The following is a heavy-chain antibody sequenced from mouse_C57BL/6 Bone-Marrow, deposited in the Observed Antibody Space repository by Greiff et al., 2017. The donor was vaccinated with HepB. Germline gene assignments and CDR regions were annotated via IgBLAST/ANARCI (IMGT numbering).Heavy chain of an antibody. J-gene: IGHJ4*01. CDR3: SEDSAVYYCAGSPCFYAMDY. Sequence: QVQLQQSGTELARPWASVKISCQAFYTFSSRVHFAIRDTNYWMQWVKQRPGQGLEWIGAIYPGNGDTSYNQTFKSEATLTADKSSRTAYMQLSSLTSEDSAVYYCAGSPCFYAMDYWGQGTSVTVSS. CDR2: GQGLEWIG. CDR1: YTFSSRVH. V-gene: IGHV1-87*01.